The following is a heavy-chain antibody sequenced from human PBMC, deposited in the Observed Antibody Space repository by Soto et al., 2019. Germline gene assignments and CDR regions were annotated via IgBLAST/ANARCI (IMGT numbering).Heavy chain of an antibody. J-gene: IGHJ4*02. D-gene: IGHD1-26*01. V-gene: IGHV3-7*05. CDR2: MNQDGKQK. CDR1: GFSLRDFW. CDR3: ARQHSGSYYFES. Sequence: GGSLRLSCVASGFSLRDFWMTWVLQAPGKGLEWVANMNQDGKQKNYVDSVKGRFSISRDNAKNSLYLQINSLRAEDTAIYYCARQHSGSYYFESWGQGTPVTVSS.